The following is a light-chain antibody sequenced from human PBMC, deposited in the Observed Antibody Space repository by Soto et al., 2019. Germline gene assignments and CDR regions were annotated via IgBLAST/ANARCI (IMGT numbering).Light chain of an antibody. CDR3: SSYTTISTLVI. CDR2: DVT. Sequence: QSALTQPASVSGSPGQSITISCTGSSSDIGGYDYVSWYQQHPGKAPTLIIYDVTNRPSGVSNRFSGSKSGNTASLTISGLQAEDESDYYCSSYTTISTLVIFGGGTKLTVL. CDR1: SSDIGGYDY. J-gene: IGLJ2*01. V-gene: IGLV2-14*01.